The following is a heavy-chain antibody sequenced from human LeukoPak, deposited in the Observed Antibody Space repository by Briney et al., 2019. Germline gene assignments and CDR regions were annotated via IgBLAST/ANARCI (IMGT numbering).Heavy chain of an antibody. V-gene: IGHV4-39*07. CDR1: GGSISSSSYY. CDR2: IYYSGST. J-gene: IGHJ4*02. Sequence: SETLSLTCTVSGGSISSSSYYWGWIRQPPGKGLEWIGSIYYSGSTNYNPSLKSRVTMSVDTSKNQFSLQLSSVTAADTAVYYCARHSSSSPYFHYWGQGALVTVSS. CDR3: ARHSSSSPYFHY. D-gene: IGHD6-6*01.